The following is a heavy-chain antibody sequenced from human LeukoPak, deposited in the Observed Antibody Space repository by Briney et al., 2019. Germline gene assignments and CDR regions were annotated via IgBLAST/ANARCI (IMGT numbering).Heavy chain of an antibody. CDR2: INHSGST. J-gene: IGHJ4*02. V-gene: IGHV4-34*01. CDR3: AREYYGTPDF. D-gene: IGHD3-10*01. Sequence: SDTLSLTCAVYGRSFSGYYWSWIRQPPGKGLEWIGEINHSGSTNYNPSLKSRVTISVATSKNQFSLKLSSVTAADTAVYYCAREYYGTPDFGGQGTLVTVSS. CDR1: GRSFSGYY.